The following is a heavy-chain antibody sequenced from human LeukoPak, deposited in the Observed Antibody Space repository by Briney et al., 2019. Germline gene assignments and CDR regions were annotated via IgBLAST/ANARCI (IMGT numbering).Heavy chain of an antibody. D-gene: IGHD5-18*01. CDR2: IYHSGST. Sequence: PSETLSLTCTVSGGSISSYYWSWIRQPPGKGLEWIGSIYHSGSTNYNPSLKSRVTISVDTSKNQFSLKLSSVTAADTAVYYCARVRGYSYGYVDYWGQGTLVTVSS. V-gene: IGHV4-59*12. J-gene: IGHJ4*02. CDR3: ARVRGYSYGYVDY. CDR1: GGSISSYY.